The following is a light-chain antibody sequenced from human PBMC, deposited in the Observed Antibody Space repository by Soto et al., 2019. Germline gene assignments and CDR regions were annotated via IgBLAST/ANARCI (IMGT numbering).Light chain of an antibody. Sequence: QSALTQPASVSGSPGQSITISCAGTSSDVGGYNYVSWYQQHPGKAPKLMIYDVSNRPSGVSNRFSGSKSGNTASLTISGLQAKDEADYYCSSYTSSSTPSWVFGGGTKLTVL. CDR3: SSYTSSSTPSWV. J-gene: IGLJ3*02. CDR2: DVS. V-gene: IGLV2-14*01. CDR1: SSDVGGYNY.